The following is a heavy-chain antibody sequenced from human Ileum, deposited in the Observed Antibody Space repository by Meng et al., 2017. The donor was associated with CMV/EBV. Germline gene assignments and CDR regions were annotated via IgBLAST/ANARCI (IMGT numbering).Heavy chain of an antibody. V-gene: IGHV4-30-4*08. J-gene: IGHJ3*01. CDR2: IYYSGTT. CDR1: GGSISSADYY. Sequence: LRLSCTVSGGSISSADYYWSWIRQSPGKGLEWIGYIYYSGTTYYNPSLKSRVSISVDTSKNHFSLKLSSVTAADTAVYYCARQRDYYDSSGFHRLDAFDVWGQGAMVT. D-gene: IGHD3-22*01. CDR3: ARQRDYYDSSGFHRLDAFDV.